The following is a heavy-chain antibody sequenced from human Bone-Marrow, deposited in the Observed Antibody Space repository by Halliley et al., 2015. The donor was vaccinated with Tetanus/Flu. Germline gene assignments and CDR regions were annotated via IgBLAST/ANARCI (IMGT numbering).Heavy chain of an antibody. Sequence: EWVSLISNTDATYYADSWKGRFTISRHESKNTLYLQMNSLRAEDTAVYYCARVLRYAQAFDYWGQGTLVTVSS. J-gene: IGHJ4*02. CDR3: ARVLRYAQAFDY. CDR2: ISNTDAT. V-gene: IGHV3-53*04. D-gene: IGHD2-2*01.